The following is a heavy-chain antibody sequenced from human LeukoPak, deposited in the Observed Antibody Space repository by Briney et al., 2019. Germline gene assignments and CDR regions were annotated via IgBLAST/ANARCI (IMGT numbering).Heavy chain of an antibody. J-gene: IGHJ3*02. V-gene: IGHV1-2*02. CDR3: ARDLPKTGYVGAFDI. CDR1: GYTFTDYY. Sequence: ASVKVSCKASGYTFTDYYMHWVRQAPGQGPEWMGWISTNRGGTNYAQKFKGRVTMTRDTSISTAYMELNSLTSDDTAVHYCARDLPKTGYVGAFDIWGQGTMVTVSS. CDR2: ISTNRGGT. D-gene: IGHD5-12*01.